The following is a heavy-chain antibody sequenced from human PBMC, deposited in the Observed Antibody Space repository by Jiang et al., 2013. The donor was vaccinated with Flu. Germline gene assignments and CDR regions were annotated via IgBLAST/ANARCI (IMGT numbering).Heavy chain of an antibody. J-gene: IGHJ4*02. CDR2: IYTSGST. CDR3: ARVSRVLTGPPYFDY. V-gene: IGHV4-4*09. CDR1: GGSISSYY. D-gene: IGHD3-9*01. Sequence: GSGLVKPSETLSLTCTVSGGSISSYYWSWIRQPPGKGLEWIGYIYTSGSTNYNPSLKSRVTISVDTSKNQFSLKLSSVTAADTAVYYCARVSRVLTGPPYFDYWGQGTLVTVSS.